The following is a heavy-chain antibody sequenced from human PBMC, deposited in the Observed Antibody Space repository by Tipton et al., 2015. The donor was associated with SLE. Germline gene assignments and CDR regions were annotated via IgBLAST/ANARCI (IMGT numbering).Heavy chain of an antibody. D-gene: IGHD3-16*01. V-gene: IGHV4-31*03. J-gene: IGHJ4*02. CDR1: GGSISSGGYY. Sequence: TLSLTCTVSGGSISSGGYYWSWVRQHPGKGLQWIGYISYTGSTYYNPSLKGRATISVDTSKTQFSLKLSSVTAADTAVYFCARDPVGVGDFDYWGQGTLVTVSS. CDR3: ARDPVGVGDFDY. CDR2: ISYTGST.